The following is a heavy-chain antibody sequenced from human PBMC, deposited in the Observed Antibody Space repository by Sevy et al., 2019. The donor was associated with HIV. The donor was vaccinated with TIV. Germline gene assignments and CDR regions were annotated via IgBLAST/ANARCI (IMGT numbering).Heavy chain of an antibody. CDR2: ISYDGRGK. CDR1: GFTFSSYD. Sequence: GGSLRLSCAASGFTFSSYDMHWVRQAPGKGLEWVAVISYDGRGKHYADSVKGRFTISRDNAKNTLYLQMNSVRVEDSAVFYCAAVALTFGGDPYENHHFMDVWGRGTRVTVSS. V-gene: IGHV3-30*03. J-gene: IGHJ6*03. CDR3: AAVALTFGGDPYENHHFMDV. D-gene: IGHD3-16*01.